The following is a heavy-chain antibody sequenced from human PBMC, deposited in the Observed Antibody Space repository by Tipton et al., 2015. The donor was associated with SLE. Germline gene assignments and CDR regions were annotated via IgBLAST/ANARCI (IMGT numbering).Heavy chain of an antibody. J-gene: IGHJ3*02. CDR1: GGSFSGYY. Sequence: TLSLTCAVYGGSFSGYYWSWIRQPAGKGLEWIGHIYTSGSTNYNPSLKSRVTISVDTSKNQFSLKLSSVTAADTAVYYCARGAPRAFDIWGQGTMVTVSS. V-gene: IGHV4-59*10. CDR3: ARGAPRAFDI. CDR2: IYTSGST.